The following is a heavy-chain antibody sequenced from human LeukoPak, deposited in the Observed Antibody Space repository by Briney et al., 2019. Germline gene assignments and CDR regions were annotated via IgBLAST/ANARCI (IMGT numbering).Heavy chain of an antibody. Sequence: PSETLSLTCTVSGGSISSSSYYWGWIRQPPGKWLEWIGSIYYSGRTYYNPSLKSRVTISVDTSKNQFSLKLSSVTAAATAVYYCARRAQGRITMVRGVYNWFDPWGQGTLVTVSS. J-gene: IGHJ5*02. V-gene: IGHV4-39*01. D-gene: IGHD3-10*01. CDR2: IYYSGRT. CDR1: GGSISSSSYY. CDR3: ARRAQGRITMVRGVYNWFDP.